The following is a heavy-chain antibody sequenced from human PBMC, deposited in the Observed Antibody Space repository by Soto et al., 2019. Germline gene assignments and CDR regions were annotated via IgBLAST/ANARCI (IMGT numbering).Heavy chain of an antibody. CDR3: ARHSVFRPGYFDY. D-gene: IGHD6-19*01. V-gene: IGHV4-39*01. CDR1: GGSISSSSYY. Sequence: SETLSLTCTVSGGSISSSSYYWGWIRQPPGKGLEWIGSIYYSGSTYYNPSLKSRVTISVDTSKNQFSLKLSSVTAADTAVYYCARHSVFRPGYFDYWGQGTLVTVS. CDR2: IYYSGST. J-gene: IGHJ4*02.